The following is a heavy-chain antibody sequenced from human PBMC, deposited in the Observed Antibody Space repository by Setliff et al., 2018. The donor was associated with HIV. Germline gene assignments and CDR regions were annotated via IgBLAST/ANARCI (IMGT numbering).Heavy chain of an antibody. V-gene: IGHV1-3*01. D-gene: IGHD6-13*01. CDR2: INAGNGNT. Sequence: ASVKVSCKASGYTFSNYVMQWVRQAPGQRLEWMGWINAGNGNTNYAQKVQGRVTMTTDTSTSTAYMELRSLRSDDTAVYYCAREVLGGSSWYRFYFDYWGRGTLVTVSS. CDR3: AREVLGGSSWYRFYFDY. J-gene: IGHJ4*02. CDR1: GYTFSNYV.